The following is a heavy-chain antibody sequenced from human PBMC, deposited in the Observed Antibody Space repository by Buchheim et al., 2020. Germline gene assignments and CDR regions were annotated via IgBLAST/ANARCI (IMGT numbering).Heavy chain of an antibody. J-gene: IGHJ4*02. CDR2: IYYSGRI. V-gene: IGHV4-61*01. CDR3: AGGGPTYDYIWGTYDY. D-gene: IGHD3-16*01. Sequence: QVQLQESGPGLVKPSETLSLTCTVSGGSFSSGTYYWTWIRQPPGKGLEWIGHIYYSGRINYNPSLKSRATISIDPSKNQFSLKLSSVTAAETAVYFCAGGGPTYDYIWGTYDYWGRGSL. CDR1: GGSFSSGTYY.